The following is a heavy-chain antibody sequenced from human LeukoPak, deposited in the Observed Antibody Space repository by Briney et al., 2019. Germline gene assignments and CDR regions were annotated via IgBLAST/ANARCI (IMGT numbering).Heavy chain of an antibody. CDR3: ARDRYGYSGYDGGSPAFDI. Sequence: GASVKVSCKXSGGTFSSYAISWVRQAPGQGLEWMGGIIPIFGTANYSQKFQGRVTITADESTSTAYMELSSLRSEDTAVYYCARDRYGYSGYDGGSPAFDIWGQGTMVTVSS. J-gene: IGHJ3*02. CDR1: GGTFSSYA. D-gene: IGHD5-12*01. CDR2: IIPIFGTA. V-gene: IGHV1-69*01.